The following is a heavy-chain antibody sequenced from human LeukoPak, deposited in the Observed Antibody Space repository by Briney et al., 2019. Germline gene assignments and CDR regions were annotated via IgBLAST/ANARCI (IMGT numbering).Heavy chain of an antibody. CDR1: GGSITSSSYY. CDR2: IYYTGGT. V-gene: IGHV4-39*07. D-gene: IGHD4-11*01. J-gene: IGHJ6*03. Sequence: PSETLSLTCSVSGGSITSSSYYWGWIRQPPEKGLEWIGSIYYTGGTYYSPSLKSRVTISVDTSKNQFSLKLSSVTAADTAVYYCARASVTYYYYYYMDVWGKGTTVTVSS. CDR3: ARASVTYYYYYYMDV.